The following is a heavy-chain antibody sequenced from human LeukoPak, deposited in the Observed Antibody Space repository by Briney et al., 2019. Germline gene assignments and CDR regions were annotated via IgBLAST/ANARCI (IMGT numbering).Heavy chain of an antibody. D-gene: IGHD1-14*01. J-gene: IGHJ4*02. CDR1: GFTFSSYA. CDR2: ISSNGGST. CDR3: ARDWYHAIDY. Sequence: PGGSLRLSCAASGFTFSSYAMHWVRQAPGKGLEYVSAISSNGGSTYYANSVKGRFTISRDNSKNTLYLQMNSLRVEDTAIYYCARDWYHAIDYWGQGALVTVSS. V-gene: IGHV3-64*01.